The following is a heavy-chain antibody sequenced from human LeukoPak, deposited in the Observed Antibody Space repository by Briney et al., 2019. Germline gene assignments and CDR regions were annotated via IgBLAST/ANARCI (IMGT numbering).Heavy chain of an antibody. CDR1: GGSFSGYY. J-gene: IGHJ4*02. V-gene: IGHV4-34*01. CDR2: INQSGSN. CDR3: ARRGSGYSYGFPY. D-gene: IGHD5-18*01. Sequence: SETLSLTCAVYGGSFSGYYWSWIRQPPGKGLEWIGEINQSGSNKYYPSLKSRVTISVDKTKNQFSMKLSSVAAADTAVYECARRGSGYSYGFPYWGQGTLVTVSS.